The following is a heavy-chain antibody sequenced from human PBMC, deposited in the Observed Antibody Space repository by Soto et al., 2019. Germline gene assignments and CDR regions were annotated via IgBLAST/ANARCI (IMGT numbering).Heavy chain of an antibody. J-gene: IGHJ4*02. CDR3: ARAVAVAADFDY. CDR1: GYTFTGYA. Sequence: ASVKVSCKAFGYTFTGYAMHWVRQAPGQRLERMGWINAGNGNTKYSQKFQGRVTITRDTSASTAYMELSSLRSEDTAVYYCARAVAVAADFDYWGQGTLVTVPQ. D-gene: IGHD6-19*01. CDR2: INAGNGNT. V-gene: IGHV1-3*01.